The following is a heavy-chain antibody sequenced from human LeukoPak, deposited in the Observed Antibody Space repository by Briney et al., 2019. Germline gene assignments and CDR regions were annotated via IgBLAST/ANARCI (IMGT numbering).Heavy chain of an antibody. D-gene: IGHD6-19*01. CDR3: ARADSEWLIEWGFDY. Sequence: ASVKVSCKASGYTFTSYYMHWVRQAPGQGLEWMGIINPSCGSTSYAQKFQGRVTMTRDMSTSTVYMELSSLRSEDTAVYYCARADSEWLIEWGFDYWGQGTLVTVSS. CDR2: INPSCGST. J-gene: IGHJ4*02. V-gene: IGHV1-46*01. CDR1: GYTFTSYY.